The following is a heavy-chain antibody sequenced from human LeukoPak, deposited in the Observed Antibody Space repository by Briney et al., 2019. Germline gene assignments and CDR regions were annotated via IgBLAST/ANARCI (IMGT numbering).Heavy chain of an antibody. Sequence: GGSLTLSCAASGFTVSSNYMSWVRQAPGKGLEWVSVIYSGGSTYYADSVKGRFTISRDNSKNTLYLQMNSLRAEDTAVYYCARGGYSYGGYYFDYWGQGTLVTVSS. D-gene: IGHD5-18*01. J-gene: IGHJ4*02. CDR2: IYSGGST. V-gene: IGHV3-53*01. CDR1: GFTVSSNY. CDR3: ARGGYSYGGYYFDY.